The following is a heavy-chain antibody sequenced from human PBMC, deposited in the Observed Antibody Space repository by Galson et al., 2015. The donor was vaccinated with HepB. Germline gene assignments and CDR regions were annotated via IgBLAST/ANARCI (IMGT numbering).Heavy chain of an antibody. V-gene: IGHV3-30*18. Sequence: SLRLSCAASGFTFSSYGMHWVRQAPGKGLEWVAVISYDGSNKYYADSVKGRFTISRDNSKNTLYLQMNSLRAEDTAVYYCAKDWAAGSLRFGVDAFDYWGQGTLVTVSS. CDR2: ISYDGSNK. J-gene: IGHJ4*02. CDR3: AKDWAAGSLRFGVDAFDY. CDR1: GFTFSSYG. D-gene: IGHD3-3*01.